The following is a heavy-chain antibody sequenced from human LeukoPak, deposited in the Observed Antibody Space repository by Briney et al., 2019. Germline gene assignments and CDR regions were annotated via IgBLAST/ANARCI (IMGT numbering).Heavy chain of an antibody. Sequence: GGSLRLSCAASGFSLSSYWMSWVRQAPGKGLEWVATMNEDEREKYYVASVKGRFTIYRDNAKNSLYLQMNSLRVEDTAVYYCARTRFPSCTSASCGDDPFDIWGQGTTVTVS. D-gene: IGHD2-2*01. V-gene: IGHV3-7*01. CDR2: MNEDEREK. CDR1: GFSLSSYW. CDR3: ARTRFPSCTSASCGDDPFDI. J-gene: IGHJ3*02.